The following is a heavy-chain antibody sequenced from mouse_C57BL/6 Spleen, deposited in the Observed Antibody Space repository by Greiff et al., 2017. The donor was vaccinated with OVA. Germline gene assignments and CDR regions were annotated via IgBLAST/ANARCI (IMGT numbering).Heavy chain of an antibody. Sequence: EVQVVESGAELVRPGASVKLSCTASGFNIKDYYMHWVKQRPEQGLEWIGRIDPEDGDTEYAPKFQGKATMTADTSSNTAYLQLSSLTSEDTAVYYCTFTTVVATRYFDVWGTGTTVTVSS. CDR1: GFNIKDYY. CDR3: TFTTVVATRYFDV. J-gene: IGHJ1*03. D-gene: IGHD1-1*01. CDR2: IDPEDGDT. V-gene: IGHV14-1*01.